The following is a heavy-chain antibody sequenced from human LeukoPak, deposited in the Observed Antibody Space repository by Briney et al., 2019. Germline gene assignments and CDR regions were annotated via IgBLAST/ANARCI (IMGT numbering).Heavy chain of an antibody. D-gene: IGHD3-22*01. CDR3: TRGSNSDDSSDFDC. CDR1: GFSFSNAW. CDR2: IRSKAHGGTT. V-gene: IGHV3-15*07. Sequence: PGGSLRLSCAASGFSFSNAWMNWVRQAPGKGLEWVGRIRSKAHGGTTESAAPVKGRFTISRDDSKNTLYLQMNSLKIEDTAVYYCTRGSNSDDSSDFDCWGQGTLVTASS. J-gene: IGHJ4*02.